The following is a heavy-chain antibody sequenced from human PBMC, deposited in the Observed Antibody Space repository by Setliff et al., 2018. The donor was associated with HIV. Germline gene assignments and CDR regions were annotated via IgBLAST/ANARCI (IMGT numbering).Heavy chain of an antibody. CDR3: ARGLGNFVPDLIGYFDY. CDR2: IIPILGPA. D-gene: IGHD3-3*02. Sequence: ASVKVSCKASGGTFSSYAISWVRQAPGQGLEWMGGIIPILGPANYAQKFQGRVTITAGEYTTTSYMELRNLRSEDTAIYYCARGLGNFVPDLIGYFDYWGQG. J-gene: IGHJ4*02. CDR1: GGTFSSYA. V-gene: IGHV1-69*13.